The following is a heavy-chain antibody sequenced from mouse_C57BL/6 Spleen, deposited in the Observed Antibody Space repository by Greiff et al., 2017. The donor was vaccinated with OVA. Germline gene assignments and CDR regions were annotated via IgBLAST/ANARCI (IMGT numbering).Heavy chain of an antibody. D-gene: IGHD1-1*01. V-gene: IGHV3-6*01. Sequence: EVQLQESGPGLVKPSQSLSLTCSVTGYSITSGYYWNWIRQFPGNKLEWMGYISYDGSNNYNPSLKNRISITRDTSKNQFFLKLNSVTTEDTATYYCAGYYGSSSYAMDYWGQGTSVTVSS. J-gene: IGHJ4*01. CDR2: ISYDGSN. CDR3: AGYYGSSSYAMDY. CDR1: GYSITSGYY.